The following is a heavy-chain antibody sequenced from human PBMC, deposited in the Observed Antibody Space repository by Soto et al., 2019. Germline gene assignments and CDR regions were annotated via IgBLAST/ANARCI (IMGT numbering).Heavy chain of an antibody. J-gene: IGHJ5*02. CDR2: IYYSGST. Sequence: SETLSLTCTVSGDSISSYYCSWIRQPPGKGLEWIGYIYYSGSTNYNPSLKSRVTISVDTSKNQFSLKLSSVTAADTAVYYCAGGAEDYDFWGGSNWFDPWGQGTLVTVSS. CDR3: AGGAEDYDFWGGSNWFDP. V-gene: IGHV4-59*12. D-gene: IGHD3-3*01. CDR1: GDSISSYY.